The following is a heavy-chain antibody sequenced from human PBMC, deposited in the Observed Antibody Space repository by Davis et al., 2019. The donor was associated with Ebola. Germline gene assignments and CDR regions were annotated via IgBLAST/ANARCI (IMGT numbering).Heavy chain of an antibody. CDR1: AGTFSSYA. CDR3: ARDLGMATITEDY. V-gene: IGHV1-69*04. CDR2: IIPILGIA. Sequence: SVQVSCKASAGTFSSYAISWVRHAPRQGLEWMGRIIPILGIANYAQKSQGSVTITADKSTSTAYMELSNLRSEDTAVYYCARDLGMATITEDYWGQGTLVTVSS. D-gene: IGHD5-24*01. J-gene: IGHJ4*01.